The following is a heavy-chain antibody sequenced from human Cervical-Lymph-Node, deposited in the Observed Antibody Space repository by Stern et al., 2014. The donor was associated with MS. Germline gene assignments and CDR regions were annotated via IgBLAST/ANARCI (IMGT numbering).Heavy chain of an antibody. Sequence: EVQLVESGGGLVQPGGSLRLSCAASGFTFSSYDMHCVRQATGKGLEWVSAIGTAGDTYYPGSVKGRFTISRENAKNSLYLQMNSLRAGDTAVYYCARARFGELIDYWGQGTLVTVSS. CDR1: GFTFSSYD. V-gene: IGHV3-13*01. CDR2: IGTAGDT. J-gene: IGHJ4*02. CDR3: ARARFGELIDY. D-gene: IGHD3-10*01.